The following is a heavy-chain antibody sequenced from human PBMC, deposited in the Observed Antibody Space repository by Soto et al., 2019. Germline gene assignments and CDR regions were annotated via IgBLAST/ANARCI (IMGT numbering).Heavy chain of an antibody. CDR3: SADSTQTFCDGGPCYSIQTKIHDF. V-gene: IGHV3-15*01. CDR1: GFTFINGW. CDR2: IKSEIAGGTT. D-gene: IGHD2-15*01. J-gene: IGHJ4*02. Sequence: EVQLVESGGGLVKPGGSLRPSCAASGFTFINGWMSWVRQAPGKGLEWVGRIKSEIAGGTTDNSAPEKGRFIISRDDSKNRLFLQMNSLITEDTAVYYCSADSTQTFCDGGPCYSIQTKIHDFWGQGTLVTVSS.